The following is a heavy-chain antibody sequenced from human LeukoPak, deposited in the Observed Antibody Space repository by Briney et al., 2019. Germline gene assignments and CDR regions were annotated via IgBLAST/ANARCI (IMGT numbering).Heavy chain of an antibody. Sequence: GASVKVSCTASHYTFTSHGISWLRQAPGRGLEWMGWSSAYNGNTNYAQKLQGRVTMTTETSTSTAYMELRSLRSDDTAVYYCASDPVWFGELLGYFDYWGQGTLVTVSS. CDR1: HYTFTSHG. J-gene: IGHJ4*02. CDR3: ASDPVWFGELLGYFDY. CDR2: SSAYNGNT. V-gene: IGHV1-18*01. D-gene: IGHD3-10*01.